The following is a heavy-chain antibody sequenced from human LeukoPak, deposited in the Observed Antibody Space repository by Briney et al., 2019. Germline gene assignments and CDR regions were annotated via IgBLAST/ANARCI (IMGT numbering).Heavy chain of an antibody. CDR3: ARRGQVVPAAIVY. J-gene: IGHJ4*02. V-gene: IGHV4-34*01. D-gene: IGHD2-2*02. CDR2: INHSGST. CDR1: GGSFSGYY. Sequence: PSETLSLTCAVYGGSFSGYYWSWIRQPPGKGLEWIGEINHSGSTNYNPSLKSRVTISVDTSKNLFSLKLSSVTAADTAVYYCARRGQVVPAAIVYWGQGTLVTVSS.